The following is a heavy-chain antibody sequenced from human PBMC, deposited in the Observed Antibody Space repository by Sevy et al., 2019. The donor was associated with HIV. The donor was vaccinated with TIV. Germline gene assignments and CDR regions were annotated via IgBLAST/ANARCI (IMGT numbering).Heavy chain of an antibody. V-gene: IGHV3-23*01. J-gene: IGHJ5*01. CDR3: AKNGVSGSGNTWFYS. CDR2: IGGDGTST. Sequence: GGSLRLSCAASGFTFSSYAMSWVRQAPGKGLEWVSAIGGDGTSTYYADSVKGRFTISSDSSKNTLYLQMKSLGAEDTAVYYCAKNGVSGSGNTWFYSWGQGTLVTVSS. D-gene: IGHD6-25*01. CDR1: GFTFSSYA.